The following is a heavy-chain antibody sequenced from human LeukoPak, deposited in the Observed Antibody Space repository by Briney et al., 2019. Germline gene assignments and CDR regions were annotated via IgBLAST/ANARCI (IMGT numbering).Heavy chain of an antibody. Sequence: GGSVRLSCAASGFTFSSYSMNWVRQAPGKGLEWVSSISSSSSYIYYADSVKGRFTISRGNAKNSLYLQMNSLRAEDTAVYYCARGGDGYYDSSGYYYPTNSDYWGQGTLVTISS. D-gene: IGHD3-22*01. V-gene: IGHV3-21*01. J-gene: IGHJ4*02. CDR1: GFTFSSYS. CDR2: ISSSSSYI. CDR3: ARGGDGYYDSSGYYYPTNSDY.